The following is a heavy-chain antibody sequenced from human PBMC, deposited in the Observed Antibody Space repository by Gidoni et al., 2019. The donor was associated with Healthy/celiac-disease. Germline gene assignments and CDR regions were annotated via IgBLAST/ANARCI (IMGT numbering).Heavy chain of an antibody. CDR2: INPNSGGT. CDR3: AGDRYGSGSYYWFDP. V-gene: IGHV1-2*02. D-gene: IGHD3-10*01. Sequence: QAPGQGLEWMGWINPNSGGTNYAQKFQGRVTMTRDTSISTAYMELSRLRSDDTAGYYCAGDRYGSGSYYWFDPWGQGTLVTVSS. J-gene: IGHJ5*02.